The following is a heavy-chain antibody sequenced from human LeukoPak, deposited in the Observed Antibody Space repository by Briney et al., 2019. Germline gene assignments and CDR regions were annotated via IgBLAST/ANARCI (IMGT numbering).Heavy chain of an antibody. D-gene: IGHD3-3*01. CDR3: ARQGWVFGVVITWFDP. J-gene: IGHJ5*02. CDR2: IYYSGST. CDR1: GGSISSSSYY. Sequence: PSETLSLTCTVSGGSISSSSYYWGWIRQPPGKGLEWIGSIYYSGSTYYNPSLKSRVTISVDTSKNQFSLKLRSVTAADTAVYYCARQGWVFGVVITWFDPWAREPWSPSPQ. V-gene: IGHV4-39*01.